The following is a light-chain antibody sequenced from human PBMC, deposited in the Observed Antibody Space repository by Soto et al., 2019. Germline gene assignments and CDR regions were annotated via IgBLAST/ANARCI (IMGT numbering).Light chain of an antibody. Sequence: QSVLTQPPSASGSPGQSVTISCTGSSSDVGGYYSVSWYQQHPGKAPKLIIYEVNKWPSGVPDRFSASKSDNTASLTVSGLQADDEADYYCSSYAGINNLVFGGGTKLTVL. J-gene: IGLJ2*01. CDR1: SSDVGGYYS. CDR2: EVN. CDR3: SSYAGINNLV. V-gene: IGLV2-8*01.